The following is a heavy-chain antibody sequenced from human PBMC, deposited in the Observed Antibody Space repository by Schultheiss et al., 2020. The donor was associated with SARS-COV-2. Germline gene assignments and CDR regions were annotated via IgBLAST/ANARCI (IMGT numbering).Heavy chain of an antibody. Sequence: GESLKISCKGSGYSFTSYWIGWVRQMPGKGLEWMGIIYPGDSDTRYSPSFQGQVTISADKSISTAYLQWSSLKASDTAMYYCARHLLGYCSGGSCYFASKYYYYGMDVWGQGTTVTVSS. CDR1: GYSFTSYW. D-gene: IGHD2-15*01. CDR2: IYPGDSDT. V-gene: IGHV5-51*01. J-gene: IGHJ6*02. CDR3: ARHLLGYCSGGSCYFASKYYYYGMDV.